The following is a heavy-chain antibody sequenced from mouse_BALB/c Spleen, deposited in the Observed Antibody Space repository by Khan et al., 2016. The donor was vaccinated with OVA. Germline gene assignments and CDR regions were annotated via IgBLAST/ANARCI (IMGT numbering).Heavy chain of an antibody. V-gene: IGHV2-6-1*01. CDR3: ARQPYYHYNVMDY. D-gene: IGHD2-10*01. Sequence: QVQLKESGPGLVAPSQSLSITCTISGFSLTNYGVHWVRQPPGKGLEWLAVIWSDGSPTYNSALKSRLTITKDNSKSQVFLKMNSLQTDDTAIYFCARQPYYHYNVMDYWGQGTSVTVSS. J-gene: IGHJ4*01. CDR1: GFSLTNYG. CDR2: IWSDGSP.